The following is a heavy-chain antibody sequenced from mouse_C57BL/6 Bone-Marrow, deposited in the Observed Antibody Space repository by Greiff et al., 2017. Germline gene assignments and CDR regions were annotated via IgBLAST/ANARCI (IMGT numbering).Heavy chain of an antibody. CDR1: GFTFSSYA. CDR2: ISDGGSYT. CDR3: APNWSYYAMDY. V-gene: IGHV5-4*01. D-gene: IGHD4-1*01. J-gene: IGHJ4*01. Sequence: EVQLVESGGGLVKPGGSLKLSCAASGFTFSSYAMSWVRQTPEKRLEWVATISDGGSYTYYPDNVKGRFTISRDNAKNNLYLQMSHLKSEDTAMYYCAPNWSYYAMDYWGQGTSVTVSS.